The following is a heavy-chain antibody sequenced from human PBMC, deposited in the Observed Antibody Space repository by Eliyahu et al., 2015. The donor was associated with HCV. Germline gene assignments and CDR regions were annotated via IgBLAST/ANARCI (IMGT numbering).Heavy chain of an antibody. CDR2: ISWDGDDT. J-gene: IGHJ4*02. D-gene: IGHD4-17*01. V-gene: IGHV3-43*01. Sequence: EVQLVEXGGVVVQPGGXLXLSCAASGFTFHDXTMHWVRQAPGKGLEXVSLISWDGDDTYYADSVRGRFTISRDNSKNSLYLQMKSLRTEDTAFYYCARGHGDLDYWGQGTLVTVSS. CDR1: GFTFHDXT. CDR3: ARGHGDLDY.